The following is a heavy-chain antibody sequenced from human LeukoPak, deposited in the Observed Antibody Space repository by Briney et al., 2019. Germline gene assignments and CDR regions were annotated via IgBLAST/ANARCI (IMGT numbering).Heavy chain of an antibody. D-gene: IGHD2-2*01. V-gene: IGHV4-38-2*01. Sequence: PSETLSLTCAVSGYSISSGYYWGWIRQPPGKGLEWIGSIYHSGSTYYNPSLKSRVTISVDTSKNQFSLKLSSVTAADTAVYYCARNRRAGVPERFDYWGQGTLVTVSS. J-gene: IGHJ4*02. CDR3: ARNRRAGVPERFDY. CDR1: GYSISSGYY. CDR2: IYHSGST.